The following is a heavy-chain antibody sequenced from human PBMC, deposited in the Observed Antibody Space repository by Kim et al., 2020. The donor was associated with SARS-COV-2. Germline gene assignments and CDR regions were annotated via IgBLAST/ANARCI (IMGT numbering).Heavy chain of an antibody. CDR2: ISSDGSST. CDR3: AKGGDCSGGSCRGRFDY. V-gene: IGHV3-74*01. J-gene: IGHJ4*02. D-gene: IGHD2-15*01. CDR1: GFTFSSSW. Sequence: GGSLRLSCAASGFTFSSSWMHWVRQAPGKGLVWVSRISSDGSSTTCADSVRGRFTVSRDNAKNTLYLQMNSLSADDTAVYYCAKGGDCSGGSCRGRFDYWGQGTLVSVSS.